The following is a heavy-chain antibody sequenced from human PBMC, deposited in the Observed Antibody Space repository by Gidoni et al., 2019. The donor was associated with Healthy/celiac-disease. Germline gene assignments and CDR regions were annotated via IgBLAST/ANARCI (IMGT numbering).Heavy chain of an antibody. V-gene: IGHV4-34*01. J-gene: IGHJ4*02. Sequence: QVQLQQWGAGLLKPSETLSLTCAVYGGSFCGYYWRWIRQPPGKGLEWIGEINHSGSTNYNPSLKSRVTISVDTSKNQFSLKLSSVTAADTAVYYCARFESRVIAARGGGHFDYWGQGTLVTVSS. CDR1: GGSFCGYY. CDR2: INHSGST. CDR3: ARFESRVIAARGGGHFDY. D-gene: IGHD6-6*01.